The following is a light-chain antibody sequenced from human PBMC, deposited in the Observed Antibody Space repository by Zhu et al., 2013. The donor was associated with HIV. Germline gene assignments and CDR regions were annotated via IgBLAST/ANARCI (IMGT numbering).Light chain of an antibody. J-gene: IGKJ4*01. Sequence: DIVMTQSPATLYVSPGEGATLSCRASQSVEGDLAWYQQKPGQAPRLLIYDASTRATGIPDRFSGSGSGTDFTLTISRLEPEDFAVYYCQQYANSPGLTFGGGTKVAIK. CDR2: DAS. CDR3: QQYANSPGLT. V-gene: IGKV3-20*01. CDR1: QSVEGD.